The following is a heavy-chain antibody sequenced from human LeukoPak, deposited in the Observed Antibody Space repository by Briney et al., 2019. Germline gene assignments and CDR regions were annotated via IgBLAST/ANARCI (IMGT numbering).Heavy chain of an antibody. V-gene: IGHV4-34*01. J-gene: IGHJ4*02. CDR3: ARHKVAGTPDY. D-gene: IGHD6-19*01. CDR2: INHSGST. CDR1: GGSFSGYY. Sequence: SETLSLTCAVYGGSFSGYYWSWIRQPPGKGLEWIGEINHSGSTNYNPSLKSRVTISVDTSKNQFSLKLSSVTAADTAVYYCARHKVAGTPDYWGQGTLVTVSS.